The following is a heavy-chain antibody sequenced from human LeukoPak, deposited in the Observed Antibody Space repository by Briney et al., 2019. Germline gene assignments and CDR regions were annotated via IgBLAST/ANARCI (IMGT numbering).Heavy chain of an antibody. D-gene: IGHD2-8*01. CDR2: ISDSGDYT. Sequence: PGGPLRLSCAGPGFTFSSYAMSWVRQAPGQGLEWVSVISDSGDYTSYADSVRGRFTISRDNSRNTLYLQMISLRPEDTAVYYCAKDTSIGKYCTNGVCSPFDYWGQGTLVTVSS. CDR3: AKDTSIGKYCTNGVCSPFDY. V-gene: IGHV3-23*01. CDR1: GFTFSSYA. J-gene: IGHJ4*02.